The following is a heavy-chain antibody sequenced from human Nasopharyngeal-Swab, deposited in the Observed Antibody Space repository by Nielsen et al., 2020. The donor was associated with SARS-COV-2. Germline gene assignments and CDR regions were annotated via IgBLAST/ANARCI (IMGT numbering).Heavy chain of an antibody. V-gene: IGHV3-30*18. Sequence: GGSLRLSCAASGFTFSSYGMHWVRQAPGKGLEWVAVISYDGSNKYYADSVKGRFTISRDNSKNTLYLQMNSLRAGDTAVYYCAKLWEQWLVQGVFDYWGQGTLVTVSS. CDR1: GFTFSSYG. J-gene: IGHJ4*02. D-gene: IGHD6-19*01. CDR3: AKLWEQWLVQGVFDY. CDR2: ISYDGSNK.